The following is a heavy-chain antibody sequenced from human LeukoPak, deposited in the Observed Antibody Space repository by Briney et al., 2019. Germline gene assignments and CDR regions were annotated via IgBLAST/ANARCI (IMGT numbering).Heavy chain of an antibody. D-gene: IGHD3-22*01. CDR3: VKELDSSGYFDF. CDR1: GFTFSSYS. CDR2: ISSSSSYI. Sequence: GGSLRLSCAASGFTFSSYSMNWVRQAPGKGLEWVSSISSSSSYIYYADSVKGRFTISRDNAKNSLYLQMNSLRAEDTAVYYCVKELDSSGYFDFWGQGTLVTVSS. J-gene: IGHJ4*02. V-gene: IGHV3-21*04.